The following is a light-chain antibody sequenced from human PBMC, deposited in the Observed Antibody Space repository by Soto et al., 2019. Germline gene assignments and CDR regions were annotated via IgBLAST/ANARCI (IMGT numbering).Light chain of an antibody. CDR1: QSVSSSF. V-gene: IGKV3-20*01. CDR2: GAS. CDR3: HQYDSSPWT. Sequence: EIVLTQSPGTLSLSPGERATLSCRASQSVSSSFLAWYQQKPGQAPKVRIYGASSRATGIPDRFSGSGSGTDFTIAISRLEPEDFAVYCCHQYDSSPWTFGQGTRVAIK. J-gene: IGKJ1*01.